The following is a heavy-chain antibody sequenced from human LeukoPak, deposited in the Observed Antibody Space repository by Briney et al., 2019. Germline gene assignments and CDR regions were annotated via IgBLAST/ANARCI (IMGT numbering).Heavy chain of an antibody. CDR2: FDPEDGET. J-gene: IGHJ4*02. CDR1: GYTLTELS. CDR3: ATASIVGATFFDY. Sequence: GASVKVSCKVSGYTLTELSMHWVRQAPGKGLEWRGGFDPEDGETIYAQKFQGRVTMTEDTSTDTADMELSSLRSEDAAVYYCATASIVGATFFDYWGQGTLVTVSS. D-gene: IGHD1-26*01. V-gene: IGHV1-24*01.